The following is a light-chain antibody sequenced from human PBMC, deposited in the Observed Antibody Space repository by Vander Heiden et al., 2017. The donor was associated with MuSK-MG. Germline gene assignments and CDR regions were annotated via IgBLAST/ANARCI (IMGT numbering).Light chain of an antibody. Sequence: QSALTQPASVSGSPGQSITISCTVSSSDVRGYNSVSLHHVSWYHQHPVKAPNLFIYDVKNRPSGVSVRFSDSESSNAAFLTIAGLQADDDADYYCNAYTATSRVFGGGTKLTVL. V-gene: IGLV2-14*03. CDR1: SSDVRGYNSVSLHH. CDR2: DVK. CDR3: NAYTATSRV. J-gene: IGLJ2*01.